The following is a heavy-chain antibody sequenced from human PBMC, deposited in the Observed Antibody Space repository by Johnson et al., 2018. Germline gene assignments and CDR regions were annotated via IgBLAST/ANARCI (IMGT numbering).Heavy chain of an antibody. Sequence: QLQQWGAGLLKPSETLSLTCAVYGGSFSSYYWTWIRQSPGKGLEWIGYIYYNGNTNYNPSLKSRVTMSVDTSKNQFSLKLRSVSTADTALYYCAKEGWFGGNYYYYYMDVWGKGTTVTVSS. CDR2: IYYNGNT. CDR3: AKEGWFGGNYYYYYMDV. D-gene: IGHD3-10*01. V-gene: IGHV4-34*11. CDR1: GGSFSSYY. J-gene: IGHJ6*03.